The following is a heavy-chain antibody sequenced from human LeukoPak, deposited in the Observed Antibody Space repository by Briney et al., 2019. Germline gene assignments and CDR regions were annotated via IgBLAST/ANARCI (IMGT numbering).Heavy chain of an antibody. V-gene: IGHV4-61*09. CDR2: IYTSGNT. CDR1: GGSISSGSYC. D-gene: IGHD3-22*01. CDR3: ARGRYYYDSSGYSLIDY. Sequence: SQTLSLTCTVSGGSISSGSYCWSWIRQPAGKGLEWIGHIYTSGNTNYNPSLKSRVTISEDTSKNQFSLKLSSVTAADTAVYYCARGRYYYDSSGYSLIDYWGQGTLVTVSS. J-gene: IGHJ4*02.